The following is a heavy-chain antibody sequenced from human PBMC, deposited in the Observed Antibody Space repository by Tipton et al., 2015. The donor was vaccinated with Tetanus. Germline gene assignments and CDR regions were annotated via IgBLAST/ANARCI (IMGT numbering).Heavy chain of an antibody. CDR3: ARDRYYDILTGYYGVGFDRLYGMDV. D-gene: IGHD3-9*01. CDR1: GGSISSGGYY. V-gene: IGHV4-31*03. Sequence: TLSLTCTVSGGSISSGGYYWSWIRQHPGKGLEWIGYIYYSGSTYYNPSLKSRVTISVDTSKNQFSLKLSSVTAADTAVYYCARDRYYDILTGYYGVGFDRLYGMDVWGQGTTVTVSS. J-gene: IGHJ6*02. CDR2: IYYSGST.